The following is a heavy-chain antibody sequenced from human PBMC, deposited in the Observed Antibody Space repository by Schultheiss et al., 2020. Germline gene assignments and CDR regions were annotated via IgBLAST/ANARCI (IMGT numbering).Heavy chain of an antibody. D-gene: IGHD3-10*01. V-gene: IGHV2-70*11. Sequence: SGPTPVKPTQTLTLTCTFSGFSLSTSGVGVGWIRQPPGKALEWLARIDWDDDKYYSTSLKTRLTISKDTSKNQVVLTMTNMDPVDTATYYCARSPGYYGSGRYYYGMDVWGQGTTVTVSS. J-gene: IGHJ6*02. CDR2: IDWDDDK. CDR1: GFSLSTSGVG. CDR3: ARSPGYYGSGRYYYGMDV.